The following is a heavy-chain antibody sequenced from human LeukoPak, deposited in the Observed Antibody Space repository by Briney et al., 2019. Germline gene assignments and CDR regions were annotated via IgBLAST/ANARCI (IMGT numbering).Heavy chain of an antibody. CDR2: IYYTGST. CDR1: GGSVSSGSYY. Sequence: SETLSLTCTVSGGSVSSGSYYWSWIRQPPGKGLEWIGNIYYTGSTNYNPSLQSRVTMSVDTSKNQFSLDVSSVTAADTAVYYCAREACRRCQDTPMVRLYGMDVWGQGTTVTVS. D-gene: IGHD5-18*01. CDR3: AREACRRCQDTPMVRLYGMDV. J-gene: IGHJ6*02. V-gene: IGHV4-61*01.